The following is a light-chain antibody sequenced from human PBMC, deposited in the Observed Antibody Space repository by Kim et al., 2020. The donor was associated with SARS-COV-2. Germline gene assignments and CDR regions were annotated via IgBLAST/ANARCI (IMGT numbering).Light chain of an antibody. Sequence: SYELTQPPSVSVSPGQTPSITCSGDKLGDKYAYWYQQKPGQSPVVVIYQDNKRPSGIPERFSGSNSGNTATLTISGTQAMDEADYYCQAWDSRSYVVFGGWTQLTVL. CDR2: QDN. CDR1: KLGDKY. J-gene: IGLJ2*01. CDR3: QAWDSRSYVV. V-gene: IGLV3-1*01.